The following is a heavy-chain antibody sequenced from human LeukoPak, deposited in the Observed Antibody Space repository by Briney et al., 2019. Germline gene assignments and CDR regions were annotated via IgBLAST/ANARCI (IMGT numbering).Heavy chain of an antibody. CDR3: VKDNPLDY. D-gene: IGHD1-14*01. Sequence: PGGSLRLSCAASGFTFSSYSMNWVRQAPGKGLEWVSYISSSSSTIYYADSMKGRFTISRDSSKNTLYLHINSLRAEDTAVYYCVKDNPLDYWGQGTLVSVSS. CDR2: ISSSSSTI. V-gene: IGHV3-48*01. CDR1: GFTFSSYS. J-gene: IGHJ4*02.